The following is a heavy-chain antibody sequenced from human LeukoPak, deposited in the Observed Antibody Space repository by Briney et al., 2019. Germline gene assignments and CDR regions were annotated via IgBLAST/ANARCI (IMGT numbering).Heavy chain of an antibody. Sequence: GGSLRLSCAASGFIFSSYWMSWVRQAPGKGLEWVANIKQDGSEKYYVDSVKGRFTISRDNAKNSLYLQMNSLRAEDTAVYYCARDWLYSYGLSYYYYGMDVWGQGTTVTVSS. D-gene: IGHD5-18*01. CDR2: IKQDGSEK. J-gene: IGHJ6*02. CDR3: ARDWLYSYGLSYYYYGMDV. CDR1: GFIFSSYW. V-gene: IGHV3-7*01.